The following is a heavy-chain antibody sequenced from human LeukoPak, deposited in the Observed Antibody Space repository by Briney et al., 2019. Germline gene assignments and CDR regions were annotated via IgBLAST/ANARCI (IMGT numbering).Heavy chain of an antibody. Sequence: GGSLRLSCAASGFTFSSSGMHWVRQAPGKGLEWVAVILYNGSNKYYADSVKVRFTISRDNSKNTLHLQMNSLRVEDTAVYYCARAGGYCSGGSCYRGYSWFDPWGQGTLVTVSS. D-gene: IGHD2-15*01. CDR3: ARAGGYCSGGSCYRGYSWFDP. V-gene: IGHV3-33*01. CDR2: ILYNGSNK. CDR1: GFTFSSSG. J-gene: IGHJ5*02.